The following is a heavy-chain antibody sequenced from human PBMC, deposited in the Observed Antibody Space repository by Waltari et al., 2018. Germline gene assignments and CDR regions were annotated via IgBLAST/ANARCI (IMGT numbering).Heavy chain of an antibody. J-gene: IGHJ4*02. CDR3: ARGSSSLFDSFDY. V-gene: IGHV4-59*12. CDR1: GGSISSYY. CDR2: IYYSGST. D-gene: IGHD6-13*01. Sequence: QVQLQESGPGLVKPSETLSLTCTVSGGSISSYYWSWIRQPPGKGLEWIGYIYYSGSTNYNPSLKSRVTISVDTSKNQFSLKLSSVTAADTAVYYCARGSSSLFDSFDYWGQGTLVTVSS.